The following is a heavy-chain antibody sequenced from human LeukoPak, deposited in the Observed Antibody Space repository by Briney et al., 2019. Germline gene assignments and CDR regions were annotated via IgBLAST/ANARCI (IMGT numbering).Heavy chain of an antibody. D-gene: IGHD5-24*01. Sequence: ASVKVSCKASGYTFTSYYMHWVRQAPGQGLEWMGIINPSGGSTSYAQKFQGRVTMTRDTSTSTVYMELSSLRSEDTAVYYCARAHGPDPGGMATISWGQGTLVTVSS. V-gene: IGHV1-46*01. J-gene: IGHJ4*02. CDR1: GYTFTSYY. CDR2: INPSGGST. CDR3: ARAHGPDPGGMATIS.